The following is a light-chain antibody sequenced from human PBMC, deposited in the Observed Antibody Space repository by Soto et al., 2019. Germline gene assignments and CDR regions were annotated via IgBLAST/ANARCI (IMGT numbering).Light chain of an antibody. CDR2: EVS. CDR3: LSYADTAYV. V-gene: IGLV2-8*01. CDR1: SSDVGGYNY. Sequence: QSALTQPPAASGSPGQSVTISCAGTSSDVGGYNYVSWYQQYPGKDPKLMIYEVSERPSGVPDRFSGSKSGNTAFLTVSGLQAEDEDDYYCLSYADTAYVFGTGTKVTVL. J-gene: IGLJ1*01.